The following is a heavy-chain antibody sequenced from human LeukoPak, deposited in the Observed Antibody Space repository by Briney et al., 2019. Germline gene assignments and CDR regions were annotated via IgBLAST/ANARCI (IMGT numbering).Heavy chain of an antibody. V-gene: IGHV1-2*02. CDR2: INPNSGGT. Sequence: ASVKVSCKASGYTFTRYYMHWVRQAPGQGLEWMGWINPNSGGTNYAQKFQGRVTITEDTSTDTAYMELSSLRSEDTAVYYCARLNGSGSYYNWGQGTLVTVSS. CDR3: ARLNGSGSYYN. D-gene: IGHD3-10*01. J-gene: IGHJ4*02. CDR1: GYTFTRYY.